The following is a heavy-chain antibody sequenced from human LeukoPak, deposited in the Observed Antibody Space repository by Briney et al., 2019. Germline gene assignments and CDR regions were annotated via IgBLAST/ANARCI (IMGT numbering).Heavy chain of an antibody. CDR2: IRYDGSNK. Sequence: PGGSLRLSCAASGFTFSSYGMHRVRQAPGKGLEWVAFIRYDGSNKYYADSVKGRFTISRDNSKNTLYLQMNSPRAEDTAVYYCARLTAMVDFDYWGQGTLVTVSS. D-gene: IGHD5-18*01. CDR3: ARLTAMVDFDY. V-gene: IGHV3-30*02. J-gene: IGHJ4*02. CDR1: GFTFSSYG.